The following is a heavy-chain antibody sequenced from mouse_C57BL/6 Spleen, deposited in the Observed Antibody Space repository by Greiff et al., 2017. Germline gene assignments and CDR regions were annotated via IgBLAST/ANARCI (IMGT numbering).Heavy chain of an antibody. V-gene: IGHV1-15*01. CDR2: IDPETGGT. Sequence: QVQLQQSGAELVRPGASVTLSCKASGYTFTDYEMHWVKQTPVHGLEWIGAIDPETGGTAYNQKFKGKAILTADKSSSTAYMELRSLTSEDSAVYYCTRDYCGSSYWGQGTTLTVSS. D-gene: IGHD1-1*01. CDR3: TRDYCGSSY. J-gene: IGHJ2*01. CDR1: GYTFTDYE.